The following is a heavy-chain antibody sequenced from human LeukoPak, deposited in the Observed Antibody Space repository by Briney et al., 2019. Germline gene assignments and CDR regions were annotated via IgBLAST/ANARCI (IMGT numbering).Heavy chain of an antibody. CDR3: ARANWGSD. CDR2: INSDGSTT. J-gene: IGHJ4*02. V-gene: IGHV3-74*01. D-gene: IGHD7-27*01. CDR1: GFTFSSCA. Sequence: GGSLRLSCAASGFTFSSCAMSWIRQAPGKGLVWVSRINSDGSTTAYADSVKGRFTISRDNAKNTLYLQMNSLRAEDTAVYYCARANWGSDWGQGTLVTVSS.